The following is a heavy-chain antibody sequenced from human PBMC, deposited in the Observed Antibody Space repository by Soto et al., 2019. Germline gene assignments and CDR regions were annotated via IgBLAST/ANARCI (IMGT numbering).Heavy chain of an antibody. CDR2: ISAYNGNT. Sequence: QVQLVQSGAEVKKPGASVKVSCKASGYTFTSYGISWVRQAPGQGLEWMGWISAYNGNTNYAQKLQGRVTMTTDTSTSTAYMELRSLRSDDTAVYYCARDSPFSLDYGDFAPSNWFDPWGQGTLVTVSS. CDR3: ARDSPFSLDYGDFAPSNWFDP. CDR1: GYTFTSYG. D-gene: IGHD4-17*01. V-gene: IGHV1-18*01. J-gene: IGHJ5*02.